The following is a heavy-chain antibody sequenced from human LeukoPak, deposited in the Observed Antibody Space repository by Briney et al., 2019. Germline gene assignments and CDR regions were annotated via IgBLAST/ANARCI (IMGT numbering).Heavy chain of an antibody. CDR1: GGSFSGYY. D-gene: IGHD4-17*01. CDR2: INHSGST. J-gene: IGHJ4*02. Sequence: SETLSLTCAVYGGSFSGYYWSWIRQPPGKGLEWIGEINHSGSTNYNPSLKSRVTISVDTSKNQFSLKLSSVTAADTAVYYCASPGYGDYASFDYWGQGTLVTVSS. V-gene: IGHV4-34*01. CDR3: ASPGYGDYASFDY.